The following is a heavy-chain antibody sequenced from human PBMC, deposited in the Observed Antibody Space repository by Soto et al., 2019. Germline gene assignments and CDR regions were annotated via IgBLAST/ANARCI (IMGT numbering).Heavy chain of an antibody. Sequence: TLSLTRTVSGGSISGYYWSWIRQPPGKGLEWIGYIYYSGSTNYNPPLKSRVTISVDTSKNQFSLKLSSVTAADTAVYYCARDNGYSYGYTLDHWGQGTLVTVSS. J-gene: IGHJ4*02. CDR3: ARDNGYSYGYTLDH. V-gene: IGHV4-59*01. CDR2: IYYSGST. CDR1: GGSISGYY. D-gene: IGHD5-18*01.